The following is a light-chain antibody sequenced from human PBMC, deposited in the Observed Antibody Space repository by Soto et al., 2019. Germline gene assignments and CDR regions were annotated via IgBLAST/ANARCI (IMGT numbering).Light chain of an antibody. CDR1: GSDIGAYNY. Sequence: QSVLTQPASVSGSPGQSLTISCTGSGSDIGAYNYVSWYQQHPGKAPKLLIHGVTRRPSGVSSRFSASKSAYTASLTISGLQAEDEANYYCSSFTTSYFYVFGPGPKVTVL. J-gene: IGLJ1*01. CDR3: SSFTTSYFYV. V-gene: IGLV2-14*01. CDR2: GVT.